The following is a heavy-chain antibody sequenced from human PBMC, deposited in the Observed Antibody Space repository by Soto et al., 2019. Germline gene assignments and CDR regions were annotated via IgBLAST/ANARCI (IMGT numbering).Heavy chain of an antibody. CDR1: GFTFSSYA. J-gene: IGHJ4*02. CDR2: ISGSGGST. V-gene: IGHV3-23*01. Sequence: GGSLRLSCAASGFTFSSYAMSWVRQAPGKGLEWVSAISGSGGSTYYADSVKGRFTISRDNSKNTLYLQMNSLRAEDTAVYYCAKPGSSRNRYCSSTSCPFDYWGQGTLVTVSS. CDR3: AKPGSSRNRYCSSTSCPFDY. D-gene: IGHD2-2*01.